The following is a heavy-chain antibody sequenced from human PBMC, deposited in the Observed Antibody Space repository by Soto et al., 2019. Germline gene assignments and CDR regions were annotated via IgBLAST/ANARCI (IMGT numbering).Heavy chain of an antibody. V-gene: IGHV4-61*01. CDR2: IYYSGST. CDR1: GGSVSSGSYY. J-gene: IGHJ4*02. CDR3: ARDHDDAPDY. Sequence: SETLSLTCTVSGGSVSSGSYYWSWIRQPPGKGLEWIGYIYYSGSTNYNPSLKSRVTISVDTSKNQFSLKLSSVTAADTAVYYCARDHDDAPDYWGQGTLVTVSS. D-gene: IGHD1-1*01.